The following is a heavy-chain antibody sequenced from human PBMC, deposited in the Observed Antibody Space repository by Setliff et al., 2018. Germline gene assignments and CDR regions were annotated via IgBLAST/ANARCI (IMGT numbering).Heavy chain of an antibody. CDR3: ARDSVTMVRGVIRSYYYYYMDV. V-gene: IGHV3-48*01. CDR2: ISSSSHII. J-gene: IGHJ6*03. CDR1: GFTFSGYS. Sequence: GGSLRLSCEASGFTFSGYSMNWVRQAPGKGLEWVSYISSSSHIISYADSVKGRFTISRDNAKNSLYLQMNSLRAEDTAVYYCARDSVTMVRGVIRSYYYYYMDVWGKGTTVTVSS. D-gene: IGHD3-10*01.